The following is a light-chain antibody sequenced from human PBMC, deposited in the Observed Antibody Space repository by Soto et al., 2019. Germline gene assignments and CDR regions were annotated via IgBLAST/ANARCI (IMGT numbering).Light chain of an antibody. Sequence: QSALTQPASVSGSPGQSITISCTGTSSDVGGYHYVSWYQQHPGKAPKLMIYDVTNRPSGVSNRFSGSKSGNTASLTISGRQAEDEADYYCSSYTSSSSYVFGTGTKLTVL. CDR1: SSDVGGYHY. CDR3: SSYTSSSSYV. J-gene: IGLJ1*01. CDR2: DVT. V-gene: IGLV2-14*01.